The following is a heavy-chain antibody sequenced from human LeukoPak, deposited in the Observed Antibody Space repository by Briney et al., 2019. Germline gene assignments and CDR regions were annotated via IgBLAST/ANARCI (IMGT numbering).Heavy chain of an antibody. CDR1: GGSISSYY. V-gene: IGHV4-59*01. Sequence: PSETLSLTCTVSGGSISSYYWSWIRQSPGKGLEWIGYIYYSGSTNYNPSLKSRVTISVDTSKNQFSLKLSSVTAADTAVYYCARRTPYYDSSGYYYDTFDIWGQGTMVTVSS. J-gene: IGHJ3*02. CDR2: IYYSGST. D-gene: IGHD3-22*01. CDR3: ARRTPYYDSSGYYYDTFDI.